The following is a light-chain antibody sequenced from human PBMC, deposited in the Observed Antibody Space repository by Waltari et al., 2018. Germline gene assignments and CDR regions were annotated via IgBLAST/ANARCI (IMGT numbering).Light chain of an antibody. CDR2: SAG. V-gene: IGLV2-14*01. J-gene: IGLJ1*01. Sequence: QSALTQPASVSGSPGQSLTLPCPGSSTDGGAYTLPSWYQQPPGQVPKPILYSAGNRPSGISHRFSASKSGNTASLTISGLQEEDEGEYYCSSYTTSTTLLFGTGTRLTVL. CDR1: STDGGAYTL. CDR3: SSYTTSTTLL.